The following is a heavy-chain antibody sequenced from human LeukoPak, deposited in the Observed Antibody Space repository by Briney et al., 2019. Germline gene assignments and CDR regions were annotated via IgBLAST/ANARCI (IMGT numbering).Heavy chain of an antibody. CDR3: ARASIPSAYSGYDFWDYFDY. V-gene: IGHV1-3*01. D-gene: IGHD5-12*01. Sequence: APVQVSCKASGYTFTSYAMHWVRQAPGQRLEWMGWINAGNGNTKYSQKFQGRVTITRDTSASTAYMELSSLRSEDTAVYYCARASIPSAYSGYDFWDYFDYWGQGTLVTVSS. CDR1: GYTFTSYA. J-gene: IGHJ4*02. CDR2: INAGNGNT.